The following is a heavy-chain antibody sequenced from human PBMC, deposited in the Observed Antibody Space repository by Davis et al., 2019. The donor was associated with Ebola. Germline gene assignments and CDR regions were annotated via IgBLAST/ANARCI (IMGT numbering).Heavy chain of an antibody. Sequence: GGSLRLSCAASGFTFSSYSMNWVRQAPGKGLEWVSSISSSSSYIYYADSVKGHFTISRDNSNNTLYLQTSRLRVDDTAVYYCARDTTVAGGGQNYWGQGTLVTVSS. J-gene: IGHJ4*02. V-gene: IGHV3-21*04. CDR2: ISSSSSYI. CDR3: ARDTTVAGGGQNY. CDR1: GFTFSSYS. D-gene: IGHD6-13*01.